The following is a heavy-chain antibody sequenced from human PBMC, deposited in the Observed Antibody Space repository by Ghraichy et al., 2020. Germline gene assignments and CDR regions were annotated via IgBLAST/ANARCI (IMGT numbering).Heavy chain of an antibody. V-gene: IGHV3-48*02. D-gene: IGHD6-6*01. CDR2: ISSSSSTK. J-gene: IGHJ6*02. CDR3: AQLVTPVYYGMDV. CDR1: GFTFSSYS. Sequence: LSLTCAASGFTFSSYSMNWVRQAPGKGLEWVSYISSSSSTKYHADSVKGRFTISRDNAKNSLYLQMNSLRDEDTAVYYCAQLVTPVYYGMDVWGQGTTVTVSS.